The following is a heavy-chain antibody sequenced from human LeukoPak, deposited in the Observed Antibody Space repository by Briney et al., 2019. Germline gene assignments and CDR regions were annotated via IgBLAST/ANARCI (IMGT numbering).Heavy chain of an antibody. CDR1: GYSISSGYY. J-gene: IGHJ4*02. CDR3: ARYYTIAARAFDY. CDR2: IYHSGST. V-gene: IGHV4-38-2*01. Sequence: SETLSLTCAVSGYSISSGYYWGWIRQPPGKGLEWIGSIYHSGSTYYNPSLKSRVTISVDTYKNQFSLKLSSVTAADTAVYYCARYYTIAARAFDYWGQGTLVTVSS. D-gene: IGHD6-6*01.